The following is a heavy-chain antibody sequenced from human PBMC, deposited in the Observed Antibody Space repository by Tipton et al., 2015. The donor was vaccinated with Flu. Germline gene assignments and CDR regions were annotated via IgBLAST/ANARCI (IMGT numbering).Heavy chain of an antibody. CDR1: GGSISSYY. D-gene: IGHD5-24*01. CDR2: IYYSGST. V-gene: IGHV4-59*12. CDR3: ATSGWRDRRGSFVF. J-gene: IGHJ4*02. Sequence: TLSLTCTVSGGSISSYYLSWIRQPPVKGLEWIGYIYYSGSTNYNPALKSRVTTSVDTSQNQFSLNLRSVTAAATAVYYCATSGWRDRRGSFVFWSQGTLVTGSS.